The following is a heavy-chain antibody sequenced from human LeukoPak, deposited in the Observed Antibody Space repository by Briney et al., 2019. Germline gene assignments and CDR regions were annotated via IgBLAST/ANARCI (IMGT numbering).Heavy chain of an antibody. Sequence: SETLSLTCAVYGGSFSGYYWSRIRQPPGKGLEWIGEINHSGSTNYNPSLKSRVTISVDTSKNQFSLKLSSVTAADTAVYYCATGSMYYDPTGPRESDYWGQGTLVTVSS. CDR2: INHSGST. J-gene: IGHJ4*02. D-gene: IGHD3-16*01. CDR3: ATGSMYYDPTGPRESDY. V-gene: IGHV4-34*01. CDR1: GGSFSGYY.